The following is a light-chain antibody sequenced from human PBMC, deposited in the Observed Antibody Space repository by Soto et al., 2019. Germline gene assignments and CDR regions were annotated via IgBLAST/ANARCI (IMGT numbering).Light chain of an antibody. J-gene: IGLJ1*01. CDR2: EVS. CDR3: SSYTSSSTLYV. V-gene: IGLV2-8*01. CDR1: SSDVGGYSY. Sequence: QSVLTQPPSASGSPGQSVTISCTGASSDVGGYSYVSWYQQHPGKAPKLMIYEVSKRPSGVPDRFSGSKSGNTASLTVSGLQAEDEADYYCSSYTSSSTLYVFGTGTKVTVL.